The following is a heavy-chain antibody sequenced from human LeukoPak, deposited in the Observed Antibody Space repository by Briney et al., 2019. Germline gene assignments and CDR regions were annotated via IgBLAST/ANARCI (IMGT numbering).Heavy chain of an antibody. CDR1: GFTFSSYT. CDR2: IYSGGNT. Sequence: PGGSLRLSCAASGFTFSSYTMNWVRQAPGKGLEWVSVIYSGGNTYYADSVKGRFTISRDNSKNTLYLQMNSLRAEDTAVYYCARARLRVYDSSGYYYVGDYYFDYWGQGTLVTVSS. V-gene: IGHV3-53*01. CDR3: ARARLRVYDSSGYYYVGDYYFDY. D-gene: IGHD3-22*01. J-gene: IGHJ4*02.